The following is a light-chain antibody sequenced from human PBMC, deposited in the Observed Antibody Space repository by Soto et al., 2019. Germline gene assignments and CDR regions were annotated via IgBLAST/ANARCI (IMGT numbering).Light chain of an antibody. CDR3: AAWDDSLNGDV. CDR1: SSNIGNNA. V-gene: IGLV1-36*01. J-gene: IGLJ1*01. Sequence: QSVLTQPPSVSEAPRQRVTISCSGSSSNIGNNAVNWYQQLPGKAPKLLIYYDDLLPSGVSDRFSGSESGTSASLAISGLQSEDEADYYCAAWDDSLNGDVFGTGTKLTVL. CDR2: YDD.